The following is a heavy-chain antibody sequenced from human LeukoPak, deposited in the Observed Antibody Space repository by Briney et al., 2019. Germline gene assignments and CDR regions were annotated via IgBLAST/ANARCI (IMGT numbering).Heavy chain of an antibody. J-gene: IGHJ4*02. CDR1: GFTFSSYE. V-gene: IGHV3-7*03. CDR3: ARDVSDENGSASRIHLDS. Sequence: GGSLRLSCAASGFTFSSYEMNWVRQAPGKGLEWVANIRQDGREKNYVDSVKGRFTISRDNAKNSLILQMNRLRAEDTAVYYCARDVSDENGSASRIHLDSWGQGTLVSVSS. D-gene: IGHD6-6*01. CDR2: IRQDGREK.